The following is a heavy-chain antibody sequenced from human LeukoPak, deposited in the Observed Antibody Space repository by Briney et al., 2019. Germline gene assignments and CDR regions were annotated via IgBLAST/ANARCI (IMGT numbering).Heavy chain of an antibody. Sequence: GESLKISCKGSGYSFTGYWIGWVRQMPGKGLEWMGIIYPGDSDTRYSPSFQGQVTISADKSISTAYLQWSSLKASDTAMYYCARLVAYYDFWSGPNPAPFDYWGQGTLVTVSS. D-gene: IGHD3-3*01. CDR3: ARLVAYYDFWSGPNPAPFDY. CDR1: GYSFTGYW. CDR2: IYPGDSDT. V-gene: IGHV5-51*01. J-gene: IGHJ4*02.